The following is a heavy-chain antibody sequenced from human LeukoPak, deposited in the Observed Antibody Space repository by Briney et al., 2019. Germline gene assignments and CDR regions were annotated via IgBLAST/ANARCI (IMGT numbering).Heavy chain of an antibody. CDR3: ARNPRGYSGYDDDNWFDP. CDR1: GYTLTNYY. CDR2: INPSGGST. J-gene: IGHJ5*02. Sequence: ASVKVSCKASGYTLTNYYMHWVRQAPGQGLEWMGIINPSGGSTTYAQKFQGRVTMTRDMSTSTVYMELSSLRSEDTAVYYCARNPRGYSGYDDDNWFDPWGQGTLVTVSS. D-gene: IGHD5-12*01. V-gene: IGHV1-46*01.